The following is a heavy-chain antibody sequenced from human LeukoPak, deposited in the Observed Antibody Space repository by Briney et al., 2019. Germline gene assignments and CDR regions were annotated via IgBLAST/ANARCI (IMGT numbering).Heavy chain of an antibody. J-gene: IGHJ4*02. Sequence: GGSLRLSCAASGFTFSGYWMHWARQGPGKGLVWVSRINTDGSSASYADSVKGRFTISRDNAKNTLYLQMNSLRAEDTAVYYCAKTPIYSGSFRYYFDYWGQGTLVTVSS. CDR3: AKTPIYSGSFRYYFDY. CDR2: INTDGSSA. CDR1: GFTFSGYW. V-gene: IGHV3-74*01. D-gene: IGHD1-26*01.